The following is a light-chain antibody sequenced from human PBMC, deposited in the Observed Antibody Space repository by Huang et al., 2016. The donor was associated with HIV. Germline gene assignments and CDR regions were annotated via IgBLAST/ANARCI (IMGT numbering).Light chain of an antibody. CDR2: LGS. Sequence: DIVMTQSPLSLPVTPGEPASISCRSSQRLLHSNGYNYLEWYLQKPGQSPQLLIYLGSNRASGVPDRCSGGGSGTYFTLKISRVEAEDVGVYYCRQVLQTPRTFGQGTKVEIK. CDR3: RQVLQTPRT. J-gene: IGKJ1*01. CDR1: QRLLHSNGYNY. V-gene: IGKV2-28*01.